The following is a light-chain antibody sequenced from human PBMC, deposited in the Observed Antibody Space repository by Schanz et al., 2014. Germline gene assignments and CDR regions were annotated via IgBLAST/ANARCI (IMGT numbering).Light chain of an antibody. CDR2: DVS. V-gene: IGLV2-14*01. Sequence: QSALTQPASVSGSPGQSITISCTGTSSDVGGYNFVSWYQQHPGKAPKLMIYDVSNRPSGVSYRFSGSKSGNTASLTISGLQADDEADYYCSSYRRTATVAVFGTGTKLTVL. J-gene: IGLJ1*01. CDR3: SSYRRTATVAV. CDR1: SSDVGGYNF.